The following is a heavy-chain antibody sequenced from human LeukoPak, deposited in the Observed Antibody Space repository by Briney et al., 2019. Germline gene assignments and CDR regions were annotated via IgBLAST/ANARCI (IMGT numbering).Heavy chain of an antibody. Sequence: PGGSLRLSCAASGFTFDDYAMHWVRQAPGRGLEWVSTISWNSGDIDYADSVKGRFTISRDNAKNSLFLQMNSLRAEDTALYYCAKNDYYDSSGPLNYWGQGTLVTVSS. CDR3: AKNDYYDSSGPLNY. J-gene: IGHJ4*02. CDR2: ISWNSGDI. D-gene: IGHD3-22*01. CDR1: GFTFDDYA. V-gene: IGHV3-9*01.